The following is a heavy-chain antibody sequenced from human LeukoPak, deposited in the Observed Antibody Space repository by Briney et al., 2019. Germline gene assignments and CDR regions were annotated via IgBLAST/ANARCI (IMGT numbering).Heavy chain of an antibody. CDR3: ARVQAYGGKGYFDY. CDR1: GGSISSYY. CDR2: IYYSGST. J-gene: IGHJ4*02. D-gene: IGHD4-23*01. V-gene: IGHV4-59*01. Sequence: TSETLSLTCTVSGGSISSYYWSWIRQPPGKGLEWIGYIYYSGSTNYNPSLKSRVTISVDTSKNQFSLKLSPVTAADTAVYYCARVQAYGGKGYFDYWGQGTLVTVSS.